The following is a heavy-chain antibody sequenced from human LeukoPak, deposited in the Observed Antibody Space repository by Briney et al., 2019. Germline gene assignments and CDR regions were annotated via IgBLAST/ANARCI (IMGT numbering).Heavy chain of an antibody. Sequence: PSETLSLTCTVSGYSISSGYYWGWIRQPPGKGLEWIGNIYYSGSTNYNPSLKSRVTISVDTSKNQFSLKLSSVTAADTAVYYCARTRYYYNSRSYGAPYYFDYWGQGTLVTVSS. CDR1: GYSISSGYY. J-gene: IGHJ4*02. CDR3: ARTRYYYNSRSYGAPYYFDY. CDR2: IYYSGST. V-gene: IGHV4-38-2*02. D-gene: IGHD3-10*01.